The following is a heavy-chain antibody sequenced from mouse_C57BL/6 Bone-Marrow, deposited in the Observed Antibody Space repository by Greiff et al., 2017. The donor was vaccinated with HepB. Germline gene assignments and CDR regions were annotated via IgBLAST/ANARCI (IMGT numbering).Heavy chain of an antibody. CDR2: ISYDGSN. CDR3: ARIPLIYYYGSSYVEDAMDY. J-gene: IGHJ4*01. D-gene: IGHD1-1*01. Sequence: EVQLVESGPGLVKPSQSLSLTCSVTGYSITSGYYWNWIRQFPGNKLEWMGYISYDGSNNYNPSLKNRISITRDTSKNQFFLKLNSVTTEDTATYYCARIPLIYYYGSSYVEDAMDYWGQGTSVTVSS. V-gene: IGHV3-6*01. CDR1: GYSITSGYY.